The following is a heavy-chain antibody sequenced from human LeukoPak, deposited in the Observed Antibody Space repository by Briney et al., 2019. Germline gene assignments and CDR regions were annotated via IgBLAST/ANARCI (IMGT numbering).Heavy chain of an antibody. J-gene: IGHJ4*02. CDR3: VKGGSGGRFYFNTHFDY. D-gene: IGHD2-15*01. Sequence: GGSLRLSCSASGFTFGSYAMHWVRQAPGKGLEYVSAISSNGGSTYYADSVKGRFTISRDNSKNTLYLQMSSLRAEDTAVYYCVKGGSGGRFYFNTHFDYWGQGTLVTVSS. CDR1: GFTFGSYA. CDR2: ISSNGGST. V-gene: IGHV3-64D*09.